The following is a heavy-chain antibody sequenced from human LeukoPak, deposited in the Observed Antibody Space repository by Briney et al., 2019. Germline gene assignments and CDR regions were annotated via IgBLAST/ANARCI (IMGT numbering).Heavy chain of an antibody. CDR1: GFTFSSYE. CDR3: ARDKYLMWGLTGSSPFDY. CDR2: IRSRGSTI. Sequence: GSLRLSCAASGFTFSSYEMNWVRQAPGKGLEWVSYIRSRGSTIYYADSVKGRFTISRDNAKNSLYLQMNSLRAEDTAVYYCARDKYLMWGLTGSSPFDYWGQGTLVTVSS. J-gene: IGHJ4*02. D-gene: IGHD3-9*01. V-gene: IGHV3-48*03.